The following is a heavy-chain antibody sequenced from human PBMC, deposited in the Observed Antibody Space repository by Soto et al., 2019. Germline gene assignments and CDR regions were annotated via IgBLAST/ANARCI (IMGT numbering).Heavy chain of an antibody. J-gene: IGHJ4*02. D-gene: IGHD3-22*01. Sequence: GGSLRLSCAASEFTFSSYSMNWVRQAPGKGLEWVSYISGSSNTIYYADSVKGRFTISRDNSKNTLYLQMNSLRAEDTAVYYCAKNPGYYYDSTGYHFDYWDQGTLVTVSS. CDR1: EFTFSSYS. CDR3: AKNPGYYYDSTGYHFDY. CDR2: ISGSSNTI. V-gene: IGHV3-48*01.